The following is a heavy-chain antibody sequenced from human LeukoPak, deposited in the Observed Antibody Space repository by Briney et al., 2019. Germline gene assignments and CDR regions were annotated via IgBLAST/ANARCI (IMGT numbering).Heavy chain of an antibody. D-gene: IGHD6-6*01. Sequence: TGGSLRLSCAASGFTFSTYAMHWVRQAPGKGLEWVADISYDGSNKYYADPVKRRFTISRDNSKNTMYLQMNSLRPEDTAVYYCARELVPLFKATGGWFDPWGQGTLVTVSS. CDR1: GFTFSTYA. V-gene: IGHV3-30-3*01. CDR3: ARELVPLFKATGGWFDP. CDR2: ISYDGSNK. J-gene: IGHJ5*02.